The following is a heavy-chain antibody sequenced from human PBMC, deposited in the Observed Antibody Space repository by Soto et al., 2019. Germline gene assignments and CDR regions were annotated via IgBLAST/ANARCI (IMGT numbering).Heavy chain of an antibody. D-gene: IGHD1-26*01. V-gene: IGHV3-23*01. J-gene: IGHJ6*04. Sequence: EVLLLESGGGLVQPGGSLRLSCEASGFSFSSFAMNWVRQAPGKGLEWVSAIGDSGASTYYAGSVKGRFTISRDNSRNTLSLQLNSPRAGDTAVSHGAKGVELDVWGNGTTVTVSS. CDR1: GFSFSSFA. CDR3: AKGVELDV. CDR2: IGDSGAST.